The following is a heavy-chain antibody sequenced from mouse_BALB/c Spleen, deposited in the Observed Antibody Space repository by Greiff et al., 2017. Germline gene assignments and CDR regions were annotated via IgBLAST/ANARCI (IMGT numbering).Heavy chain of an antibody. J-gene: IGHJ4*01. CDR1: GFNIKDYY. CDR3: ARASYGNYDYYAMDY. V-gene: IGHV14-1*02. CDR2: IDPENGNT. Sequence: DVKLQESGAELVRPGALVKLSCKASGFNIKDYYMHWVKQRPEQGLEWIGWIDPENGNTIYDPKFQGKASITADTSSNTAYLQLSSLTSEDTAVYYCARASYGNYDYYAMDYWGQGTSVTVSS. D-gene: IGHD2-10*02.